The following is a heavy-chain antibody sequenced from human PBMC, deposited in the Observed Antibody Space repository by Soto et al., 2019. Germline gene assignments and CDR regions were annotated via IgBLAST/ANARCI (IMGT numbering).Heavy chain of an antibody. CDR3: ARDTLGFFEWFYLSRYYYGMDV. V-gene: IGHV1-18*04. CDR2: ISAYNGNT. Sequence: GAAVKVSCKASGYTFTSYGISWVRQAPGQGLEWMGWISAYNGNTNYAQKLQGRVTMTTDTSTSTAYMELRSLRSDDTAVYYCARDTLGFFEWFYLSRYYYGMDVWGQGTPVTVSS. J-gene: IGHJ6*02. D-gene: IGHD3-3*01. CDR1: GYTFTSYG.